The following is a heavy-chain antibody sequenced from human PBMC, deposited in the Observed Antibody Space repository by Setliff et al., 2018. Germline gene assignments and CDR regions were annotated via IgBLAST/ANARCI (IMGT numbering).Heavy chain of an antibody. V-gene: IGHV4-61*09. J-gene: IGHJ4*02. CDR3: ARESATIGEFPLYYFDK. CDR1: GGSLSSFHY. CDR2: FHTGGAT. Sequence: PSETLSLTCTVSGGSLSSFHYWSWIRQSAGRGLEWIGHFHTGGATDYNLSLKSRVTISLDSSKNQFSLRLSSVTAADAAVYFCARESATIGEFPLYYFDKWGQGIPVTVSS. D-gene: IGHD3-10*01.